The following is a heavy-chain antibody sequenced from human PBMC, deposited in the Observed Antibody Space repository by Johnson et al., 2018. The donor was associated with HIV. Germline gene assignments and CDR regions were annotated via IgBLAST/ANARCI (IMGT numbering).Heavy chain of an antibody. Sequence: VHLVESGGGLVQPGGSLRLACAASGFTFSSYAMNWVRQAPGKGLEWVSYISSSGSTIYYADSVKGRFTISRDNAKNSLYLQMNSLRAEDTAVYYCARDAKVDYGDAFDIWGQGTKVTVSS. V-gene: IGHV3-48*03. D-gene: IGHD4-17*01. J-gene: IGHJ3*02. CDR1: GFTFSSYA. CDR2: ISSSGSTI. CDR3: ARDAKVDYGDAFDI.